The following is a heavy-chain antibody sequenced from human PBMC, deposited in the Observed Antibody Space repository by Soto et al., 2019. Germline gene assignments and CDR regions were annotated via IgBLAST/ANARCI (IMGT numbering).Heavy chain of an antibody. CDR1: GFTFSSYG. V-gene: IGHV3-33*01. CDR2: IWYDGSNK. Sequence: GGSLRLSCAASGFTFSSYGMHWVRQAPGKGLEWVAVIWYDGSNKYYADSVKGRFTISRDNSKNTLYLQMNSLRAEDTAVYYCARVRYYYSSGYYLDYWGQGTVVTVSS. D-gene: IGHD3-22*01. J-gene: IGHJ4*02. CDR3: ARVRYYYSSGYYLDY.